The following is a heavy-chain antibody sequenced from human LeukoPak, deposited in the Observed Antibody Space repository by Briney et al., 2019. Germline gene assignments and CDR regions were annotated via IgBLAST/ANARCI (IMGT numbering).Heavy chain of an antibody. CDR3: AKDQGYSYGIDY. Sequence: GGSLRLSCAASGFTFSSYAMSWVRQAPGKGLEWVAFIRYDGSNKYYADSVKGRFTISRDNSKNTLYLQMNSLRAEDTAVYYCAKDQGYSYGIDYWGQGTLVTVSS. CDR1: GFTFSSYA. J-gene: IGHJ4*02. D-gene: IGHD5-18*01. V-gene: IGHV3-30*02. CDR2: IRYDGSNK.